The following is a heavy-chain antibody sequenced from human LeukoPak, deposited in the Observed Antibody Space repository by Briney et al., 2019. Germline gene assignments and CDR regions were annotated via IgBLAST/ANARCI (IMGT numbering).Heavy chain of an antibody. J-gene: IGHJ4*02. V-gene: IGHV3-23*01. CDR2: ISGSSGGT. CDR3: AKKTPYYYDITGYSLED. CDR1: GFTFSNYA. Sequence: AGSLRLSCAASGFTFSNYAMNWVRQAPGKGLEWVSGISGSSGGTYYADSVKGRFTISRDNSKNTVYLQMNSLRAEDTAIYYCAKKTPYYYDITGYSLEDWGQGTLVTVSS. D-gene: IGHD3-22*01.